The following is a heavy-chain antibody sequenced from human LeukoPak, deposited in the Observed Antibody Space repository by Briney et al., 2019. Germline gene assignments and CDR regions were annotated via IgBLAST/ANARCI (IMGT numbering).Heavy chain of an antibody. CDR2: ISAYNGNT. V-gene: IGHV1-18*01. D-gene: IGHD3-10*01. CDR1: GYGFTSYG. J-gene: IGHJ5*02. CDR3: ARIHLPEYYYGSGSYYSWFDP. Sequence: GASVTVSCKASGYGFTSYGISWVRQAHGQGMDWMGWISAYNGNTNYAQKLQGRVTMNTDTPTSTAYMELRSLRSDDTAVYYCARIHLPEYYYGSGSYYSWFDPWGQGTLVTVSS.